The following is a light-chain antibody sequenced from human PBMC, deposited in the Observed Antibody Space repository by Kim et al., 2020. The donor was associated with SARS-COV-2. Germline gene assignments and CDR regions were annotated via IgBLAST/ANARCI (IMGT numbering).Light chain of an antibody. CDR2: SNN. Sequence: QSVLTRPPSASGTPGQRVTISCSGSSSNIGSNTVNWYQQLPGTAPKLLIYSNNQRPSGVPDRFSGSKSGTSASLAISGLQSEDEADYYCAAWDDSLNGWVFGGGTQLTVL. J-gene: IGLJ3*02. CDR1: SSNIGSNT. V-gene: IGLV1-44*01. CDR3: AAWDDSLNGWV.